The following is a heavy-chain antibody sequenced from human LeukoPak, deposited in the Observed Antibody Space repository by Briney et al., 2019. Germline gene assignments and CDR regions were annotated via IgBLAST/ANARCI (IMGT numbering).Heavy chain of an antibody. CDR1: GYTFTSYG. J-gene: IGHJ4*02. D-gene: IGHD3-22*01. V-gene: IGHV1-18*01. CDR2: ISAYNGNT. CDR3: ARDLNGYYYDSSGTY. Sequence: GASVKVSCKASGYTFTSYGISWVRQAPGQGLEWMGWISAYNGNTNYAQKLQGRVTMTTDTSTSTAYMELRSLRSDDTAVYYCARDLNGYYYDSSGTYWGQGTLVTVSS.